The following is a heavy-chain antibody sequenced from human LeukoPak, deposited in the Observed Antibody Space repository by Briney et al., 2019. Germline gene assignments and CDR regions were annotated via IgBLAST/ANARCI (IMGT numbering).Heavy chain of an antibody. CDR1: GFTVSSNY. CDR3: ARGPVLPYYYYGMDV. D-gene: IGHD3-10*01. Sequence: PGGSLRLSCAASGFTVSSNYMSWVCQAPGKGLEWVSVIYSGGSTYYADSVKGRFTISRDNSKNTLYLQMNSLRAEDTAVYYCARGPVLPYYYYGMDVWGQGTTVTVFS. J-gene: IGHJ6*02. V-gene: IGHV3-53*01. CDR2: IYSGGST.